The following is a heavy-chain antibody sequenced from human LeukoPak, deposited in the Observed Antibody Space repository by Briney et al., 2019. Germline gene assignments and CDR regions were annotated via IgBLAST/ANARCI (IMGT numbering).Heavy chain of an antibody. CDR1: GGTFSSYA. J-gene: IGHJ5*02. V-gene: IGHV1-69*01. D-gene: IGHD5-12*01. CDR2: IIPIFGTA. Sequence: ASVKVSCKASGGTFSSYAISWVRQAPGQGLEWMGGIIPIFGTANYAQKFQGRVTITADESTSTAYMELSSLRSEDTAVYYCARGRGYSGYDGQNWFDPWGQGTLVTVSS. CDR3: ARGRGYSGYDGQNWFDP.